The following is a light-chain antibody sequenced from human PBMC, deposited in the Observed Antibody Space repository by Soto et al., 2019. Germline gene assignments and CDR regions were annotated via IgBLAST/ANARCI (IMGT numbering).Light chain of an antibody. CDR1: QSISSW. J-gene: IGKJ2*01. CDR2: KAS. CDR3: QQYNSNSWT. V-gene: IGKV1-5*03. Sequence: DIQMTQSPSTLSASVGDRVTITCRASQSISSWLAWDQQKPGKAPKLLIYKASSLESGVPSRFSGSGSGTEVTLTISSLQPDDFATYYFQQYNSNSWTFGQGTKLEIK.